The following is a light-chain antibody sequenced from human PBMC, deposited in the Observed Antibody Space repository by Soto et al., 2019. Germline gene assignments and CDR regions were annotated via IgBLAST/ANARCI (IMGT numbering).Light chain of an antibody. V-gene: IGKV3-15*01. J-gene: IGKJ5*01. Sequence: EIVMTQSPATLSVSPGERATLSCRASQSVNSHLAWFQQRPGQAPRLLIFEASTRSTGVPARFSASGSGTDFTLTISGLQSEDFAVYYCQQYHIWYTFGQGTRLEI. CDR2: EAS. CDR3: QQYHIWYT. CDR1: QSVNSH.